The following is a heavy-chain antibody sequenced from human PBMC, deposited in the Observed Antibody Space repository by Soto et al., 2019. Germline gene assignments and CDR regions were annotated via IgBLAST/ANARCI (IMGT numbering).Heavy chain of an antibody. CDR1: GGSISSYY. CDR2: IYYSGST. J-gene: IGHJ6*03. D-gene: IGHD1-26*01. Sequence: QVQLQESGPGLVKPSETLSLTCTVSGGSISSYYWSWIRQPPGKGLEWIGYIYYSGSTNYNPSLKSRVTISVDTSKNQFSLKLSSVTAADTAVYYCARSGYYYYYYIDVWGKGTTVTVSS. V-gene: IGHV4-59*01. CDR3: ARSGYYYYYYIDV.